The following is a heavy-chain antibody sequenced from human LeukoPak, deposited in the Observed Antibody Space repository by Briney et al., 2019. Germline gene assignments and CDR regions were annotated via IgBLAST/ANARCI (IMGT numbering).Heavy chain of an antibody. Sequence: GGSLRLSCAASGFAFSSYAMSWVRQPPGKGLEWVSVISRRDDYTYYADSVKGRFTISRDNSKNTLYLQMNSLRAEDTAVYYCAKGDSSDYWGFDYWGQGTLVTVSS. J-gene: IGHJ4*02. CDR1: GFAFSSYA. CDR2: ISRRDDYT. V-gene: IGHV3-23*01. CDR3: AKGDSSDYWGFDY. D-gene: IGHD3-22*01.